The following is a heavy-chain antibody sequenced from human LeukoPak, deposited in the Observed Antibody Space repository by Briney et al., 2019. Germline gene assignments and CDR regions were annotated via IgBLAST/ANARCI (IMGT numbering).Heavy chain of an antibody. CDR3: AISGVTVTNDAFDI. Sequence: PSETLSLTCTVSGGSMSGYFWSWIRQPPGKGLEWIGYIYYSGSTNYNPSLKSRVTISVDTSKNQFSLKLSSVTAADTAVYYCAISGVTVTNDAFDIWGQGTMVTVSS. D-gene: IGHD4-17*01. V-gene: IGHV4-59*01. J-gene: IGHJ3*02. CDR2: IYYSGST. CDR1: GGSMSGYF.